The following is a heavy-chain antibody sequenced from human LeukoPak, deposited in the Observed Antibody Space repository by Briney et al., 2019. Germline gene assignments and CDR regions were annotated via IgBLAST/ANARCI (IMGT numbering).Heavy chain of an antibody. CDR3: AKERKLLPFDC. V-gene: IGHV3-30*18. Sequence: GGSLRLSCAASGFTFSSYGMHWVRQAPGKGLEWVAVISYDGSNKYYADSVKGRFTISRDSSKNTLYLQMNSLRAEDTAVYYCAKERKLLPFDCWGQGTLVTVSS. D-gene: IGHD4-23*01. CDR2: ISYDGSNK. J-gene: IGHJ4*02. CDR1: GFTFSSYG.